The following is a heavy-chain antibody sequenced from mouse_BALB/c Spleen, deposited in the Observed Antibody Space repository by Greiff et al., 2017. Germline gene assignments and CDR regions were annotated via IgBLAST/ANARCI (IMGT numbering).Heavy chain of an antibody. V-gene: IGHV3-6*02. D-gene: IGHD2-3*01. J-gene: IGHJ3*01. CDR3: ARENRSVYDGYYVETWFAY. CDR2: ISYDGSN. CDR1: GYSITSGYY. Sequence: EVKLVESGPGLVKPSQSLSLTCSVTGYSITSGYYWNWIRQFPGNKLEWMGYISYDGSNNYNPSLKNRISITRDTSKNQFFLKLNSVTTEDTATYYCARENRSVYDGYYVETWFAYWGQGTLVTVSA.